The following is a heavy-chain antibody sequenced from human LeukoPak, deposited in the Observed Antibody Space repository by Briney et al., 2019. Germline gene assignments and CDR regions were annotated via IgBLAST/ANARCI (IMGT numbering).Heavy chain of an antibody. Sequence: SETLSLTCAVYGESISDYYWTWIRQFPGKGLEWIGEIHHSKGTNYNPFLKSRLTISVDRSKNQLSLKLSSVAAADTAIYYCVRATAAGSGRAFHYWAQGSLVPVSS. CDR1: GESISDYY. V-gene: IGHV4-34*01. CDR3: VRATAAGSGRAFHY. D-gene: IGHD3-10*01. CDR2: IHHSKGT. J-gene: IGHJ4*02.